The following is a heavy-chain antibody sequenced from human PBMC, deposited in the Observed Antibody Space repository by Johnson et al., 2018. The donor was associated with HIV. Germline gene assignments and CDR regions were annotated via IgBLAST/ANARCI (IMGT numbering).Heavy chain of an antibody. CDR3: ARAPSRLRYFDWSEDAFDI. D-gene: IGHD3-9*01. CDR2: IKQDGSEK. J-gene: IGHJ3*02. Sequence: VHLVESGGGLVQPGGSLRLSCAASGFTFSSYWMSWVRQAPGKGLEWVANIKQDGSEKYYVDSVKGRFTISRDNAKNTLYLQMNSLRAEDTAVYYCARAPSRLRYFDWSEDAFDIWGQGTMVTVSS. CDR1: GFTFSSYW. V-gene: IGHV3-7*01.